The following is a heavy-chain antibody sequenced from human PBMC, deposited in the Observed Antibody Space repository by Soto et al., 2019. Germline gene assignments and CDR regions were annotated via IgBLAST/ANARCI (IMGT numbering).Heavy chain of an antibody. CDR2: IYYSGST. V-gene: IGHV4-59*01. CDR3: ARDKGPWRVGATGYYYYGMDV. CDR1: GGSISSYY. J-gene: IGHJ6*02. D-gene: IGHD1-26*01. Sequence: SETLSLTCTVSGGSISSYYWSWIRQPPGKGLEWIGYIYYSGSTNYNPSLKSRVTISVDTSKNQFSLKLSSVTAADTAVYYCARDKGPWRVGATGYYYYGMDVWGQGTTVTVSS.